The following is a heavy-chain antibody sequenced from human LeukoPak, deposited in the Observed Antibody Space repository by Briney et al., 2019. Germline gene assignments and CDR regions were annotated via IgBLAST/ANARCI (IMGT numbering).Heavy chain of an antibody. J-gene: IGHJ4*02. CDR2: INPNSGGT. V-gene: IGHV1-2*02. D-gene: IGHD3-10*01. CDR1: GYTFTGYY. CDR3: ARERDYYGSGSYYNEFDY. Sequence: ASVKVSCKTSGYTFTGYYMHWVRQAPGQGLEWMGWINPNSGGTNYAQKFQGRVTMTRDTSISTAYMELSRLRPDDTAVYYCARERDYYGSGSYYNEFDYWGQGTLVTVSS.